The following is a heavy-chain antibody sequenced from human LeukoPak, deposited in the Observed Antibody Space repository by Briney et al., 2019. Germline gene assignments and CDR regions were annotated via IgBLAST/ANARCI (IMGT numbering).Heavy chain of an antibody. Sequence: SETLSLTCAVYGGSFSGYYWSWIRQPPGKGLEWIGEINHSGSTNYNPSLKSRVTISVDTSKNQFSLKLSSVTAADTAVYYCAREIIRFSSGWFDYWGQGTLVPVSS. J-gene: IGHJ4*02. D-gene: IGHD6-19*01. CDR3: AREIIRFSSGWFDY. CDR1: GGSFSGYY. V-gene: IGHV4-34*01. CDR2: INHSGST.